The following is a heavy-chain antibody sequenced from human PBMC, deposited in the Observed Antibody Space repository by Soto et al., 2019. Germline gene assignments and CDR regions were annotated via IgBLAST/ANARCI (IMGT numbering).Heavy chain of an antibody. Sequence: QVQLVQSGAEVKKPGASVTVACTASGYTFTSYYIHWVRQAPGQGLEWMGIINPRGGSTSYAQKFQGRVTMHRDTSTSTVYMEVSGLRSEDTAVYYCARDQEPSTLYYDYYYMDVWGKWTTVTVSS. V-gene: IGHV1-46*03. CDR1: GYTFTSYY. J-gene: IGHJ6*03. CDR3: ARDQEPSTLYYDYYYMDV. CDR2: INPRGGST.